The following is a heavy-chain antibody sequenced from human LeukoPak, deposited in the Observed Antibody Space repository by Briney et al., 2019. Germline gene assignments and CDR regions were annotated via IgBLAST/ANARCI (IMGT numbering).Heavy chain of an antibody. CDR3: AKDENSGSYRNFDY. CDR1: GFTFSSYG. D-gene: IGHD1-26*01. J-gene: IGHJ4*02. V-gene: IGHV3-30*18. Sequence: PGGSLRLSCAPSGFTFSSYGMHWVRQAPGKGLEWVAVISYDGSNKYYADSVKGRFTISRDNSKNTLYLQMNSLRAEDTAVYYCAKDENSGSYRNFDYWGQGTLVTVSS. CDR2: ISYDGSNK.